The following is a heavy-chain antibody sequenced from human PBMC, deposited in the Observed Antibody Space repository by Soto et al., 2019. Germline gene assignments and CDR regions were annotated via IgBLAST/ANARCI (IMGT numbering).Heavy chain of an antibody. CDR2: IKDGGVT. CDR1: GGSLTGYY. V-gene: IGHV4-34*01. D-gene: IGHD5-12*01. J-gene: IGHJ4*02. CDR3: ARGQEGVVATH. Sequence: QVHLQQWGAGLLKPSETLSLTCAVNGGSLTGYYWSWIRQPPGKGLEWIGEIKDGGVTNYSPSLEGRVTMSADTSKNQFSLKLNSVTAADTAVYYCARGQEGVVATHWDQGTLVTGSS.